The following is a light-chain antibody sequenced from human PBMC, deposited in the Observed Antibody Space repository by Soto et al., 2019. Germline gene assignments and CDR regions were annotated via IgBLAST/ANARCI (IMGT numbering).Light chain of an antibody. CDR1: QSILSSSNNINH. CDR2: WAS. CDR3: QQYYRSPLT. V-gene: IGKV4-1*01. J-gene: IGKJ4*01. Sequence: DIVMTQSPDLLAVSLGERATINCKSSQSILSSSNNINHLAWYQQKPGQPPKLLMYWASTRNSGVPDRFSGSGSGTDFTLTISSLQAEDVAIYHCQQYYRSPLTFGGGTKVEIK.